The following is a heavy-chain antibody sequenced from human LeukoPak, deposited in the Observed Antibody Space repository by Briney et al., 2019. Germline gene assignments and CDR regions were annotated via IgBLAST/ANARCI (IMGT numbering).Heavy chain of an antibody. V-gene: IGHV4-34*01. J-gene: IGHJ4*02. D-gene: IGHD3-10*01. CDR3: ARVSDLPYTMVRGVPPIAPFDY. Sequence: KPSETLSLTCAVYGGSFSGYYWSWIRQPPGKGLEWIGEINHSGSTNYNPSLKSRVTISVDTSKNQFSLKLSSVTAADTAVYYCARVSDLPYTMVRGVPPIAPFDYWGQGTLVTVSS. CDR1: GGSFSGYY. CDR2: INHSGST.